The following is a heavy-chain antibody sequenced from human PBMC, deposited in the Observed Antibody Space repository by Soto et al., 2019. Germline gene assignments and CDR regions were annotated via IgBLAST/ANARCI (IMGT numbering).Heavy chain of an antibody. V-gene: IGHV4-59*08. Sequence: SETLSLTCTVSGGSISSYFWSWIRQPPGKGLEWIGHIYYSGSIKYNPSLKSRVTISVDTSKNQFSLKLSSVTAAATAVYYCARAQGIITFGVYSAYYYGMDVWGQGTTVTVSS. J-gene: IGHJ6*02. CDR2: IYYSGSI. CDR1: GGSISSYF. D-gene: IGHD3-3*02. CDR3: ARAQGIITFGVYSAYYYGMDV.